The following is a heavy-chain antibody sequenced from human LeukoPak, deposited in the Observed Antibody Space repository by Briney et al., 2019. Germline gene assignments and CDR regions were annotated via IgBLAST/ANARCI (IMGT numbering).Heavy chain of an antibody. J-gene: IGHJ4*02. D-gene: IGHD3-9*01. CDR3: ARGLRTYYDILTGYYLPRYFDY. CDR2: INHSGST. CDR1: GGSFSGYY. V-gene: IGHV4-34*01. Sequence: SETLSLTCTVYGGSFSGYYWSWIRQPPGKGLEWIGEINHSGSTNYNPSLKSRVTISVDTSKNQFSLKLSSVTAADTAVYYCARGLRTYYDILTGYYLPRYFDYWGQGTLVTVSS.